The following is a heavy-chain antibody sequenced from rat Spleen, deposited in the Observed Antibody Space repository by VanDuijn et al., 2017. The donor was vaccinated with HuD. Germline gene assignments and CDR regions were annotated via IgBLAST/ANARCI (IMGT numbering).Heavy chain of an antibody. Sequence: EVQLVESGGGLVQPGRSLKLSCAASGFTFSDFDMAWVRQAPTKGLEWVASITTGGDDTYYRDSVKGRFTISRDDEESTLYLQMDSLRSEDTATYYCARGAAIDYWGQGVMVTVSS. CDR3: ARGAAIDY. CDR1: GFTFSDFD. J-gene: IGHJ2*01. D-gene: IGHD1-2*01. CDR2: ITTGGDDT. V-gene: IGHV5S23*01.